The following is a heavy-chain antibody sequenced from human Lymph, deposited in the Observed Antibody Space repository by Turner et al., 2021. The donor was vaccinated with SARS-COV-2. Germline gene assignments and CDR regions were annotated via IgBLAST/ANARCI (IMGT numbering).Heavy chain of an antibody. D-gene: IGHD2-2*01. CDR1: GGTFSSYA. Sequence: QVQLVQSGAAVKKPGSSVKVSCKASGGTFSSYAISWVRQAPGQGLEWMGEIIPIVGTANYEQKFQGRVTITADASTSTAHMELSSLRAEDTAVYYCARGSRDCSSTSCYPFFDYWGQGTLVTVSS. J-gene: IGHJ4*02. V-gene: IGHV1-69*01. CDR3: ARGSRDCSSTSCYPFFDY. CDR2: IIPIVGTA.